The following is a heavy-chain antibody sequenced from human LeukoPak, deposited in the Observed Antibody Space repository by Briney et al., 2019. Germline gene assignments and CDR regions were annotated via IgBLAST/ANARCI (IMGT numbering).Heavy chain of an antibody. CDR2: IYYSGST. CDR1: GGSISSYY. J-gene: IGHJ4*02. CDR3: ASAPILGYCSGGSCYLGGYFDY. D-gene: IGHD2-15*01. Sequence: PSETLSLTCTVSGGSISSYYWSWIRQPPGKGLEWIGYIYYSGSTNYNPSLKSRVTISVDTSKNQFSLKLSSVTAADTAVYYCASAPILGYCSGGSCYLGGYFDYWGQGTLVTVSS. V-gene: IGHV4-59*01.